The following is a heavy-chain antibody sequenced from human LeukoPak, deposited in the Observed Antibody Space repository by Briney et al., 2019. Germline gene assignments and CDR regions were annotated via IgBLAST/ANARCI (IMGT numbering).Heavy chain of an antibody. V-gene: IGHV4-59*01. CDR2: IYYSGST. D-gene: IGHD6-19*01. CDR1: GVSISSYY. Sequence: MASETLSLTCTVSGVSISSYYWSWIRQPPGKGLEWIGYIYYSGSTNYNPSLKSRVTISVDTSKNQFSLKLSSVTAADTAVYYCARGIGSGWYRDAFDIWGQGTMVTVSS. J-gene: IGHJ3*02. CDR3: ARGIGSGWYRDAFDI.